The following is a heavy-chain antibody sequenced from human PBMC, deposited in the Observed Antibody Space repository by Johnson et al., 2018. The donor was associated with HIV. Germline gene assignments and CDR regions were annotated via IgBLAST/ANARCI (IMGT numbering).Heavy chain of an antibody. CDR2: LNSRPDGETA. D-gene: IGHD3-22*01. CDR3: TTDVPGGSYDNACDL. CDR1: GFTFSDYY. Sequence: VQLVESGGGLVQPGGSLRLSCAASGFTFSDYYMSWIRQAQGKGLGWVGRLNSRPDGETADYAAPVKGRFTVPRDDSKNTLYLQMNSLKTEDTALYYCTTDVPGGSYDNACDLWRQGTMVTVSS. J-gene: IGHJ3*01. V-gene: IGHV3-15*01.